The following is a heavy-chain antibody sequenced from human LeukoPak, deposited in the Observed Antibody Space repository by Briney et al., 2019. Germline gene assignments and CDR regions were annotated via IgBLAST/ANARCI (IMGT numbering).Heavy chain of an antibody. CDR2: IIPIFGTA. J-gene: IGHJ6*02. D-gene: IGHD2-2*01. CDR1: GGTFSSYA. Sequence: SVKVSCKASGGTFSSYAISWVRQAPGQGLEWMGGIIPIFGTANYAQKFQGRVTITADESTSTAYMELSSLRSEDTAVYYCARDIVVVPAAIPLDVWGQGTTVTVSS. CDR3: ARDIVVVPAAIPLDV. V-gene: IGHV1-69*13.